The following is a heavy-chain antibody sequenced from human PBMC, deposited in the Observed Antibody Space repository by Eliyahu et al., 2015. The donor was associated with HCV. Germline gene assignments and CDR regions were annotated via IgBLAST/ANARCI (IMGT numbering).Heavy chain of an antibody. D-gene: IGHD1-26*01. J-gene: IGHJ4*01. V-gene: IGHV3-11*06. Sequence: QVQLVESGGDLVKPGGSLRLSCAAXGFTFSDYYMSWIRQAPGKGLEWVSFISENSRYTNYADSVRGRFTISRDNAKSSLYLQMNNLRVEDTTDYFCARVLSGTYYRGFDYWGQGSLVTVSS. CDR3: ARVLSGTYYRGFDY. CDR1: GFTFSDYY. CDR2: ISENSRYT.